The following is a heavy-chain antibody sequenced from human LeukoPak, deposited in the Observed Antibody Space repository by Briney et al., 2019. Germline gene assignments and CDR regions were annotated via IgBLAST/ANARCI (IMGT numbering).Heavy chain of an antibody. V-gene: IGHV5-51*01. Sequence: PGESLKISCKGSGYSFTSYWIGWVRQMPGKGLEWMGIIYPGDSDTRYIPSFQGLVTISADKSISTAYLQWSSLKASDTAMYYCARHGYSSSWYTNWSYYYYMDVWGKGTTVTVSS. J-gene: IGHJ6*03. D-gene: IGHD6-13*01. CDR2: IYPGDSDT. CDR1: GYSFTSYW. CDR3: ARHGYSSSWYTNWSYYYYMDV.